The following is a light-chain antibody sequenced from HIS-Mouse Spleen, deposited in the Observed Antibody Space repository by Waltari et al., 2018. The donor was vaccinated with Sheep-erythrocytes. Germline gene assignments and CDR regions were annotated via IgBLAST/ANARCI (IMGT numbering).Light chain of an antibody. J-gene: IGLJ1*01. V-gene: IGLV2-11*01. CDR3: CSYAGSYNHV. Sequence: QSALTQPRSVSGSPGQSVTIPCTGTSSDVGGYNYVSWHQQHPGQAPKLMIYDVSKRPSGVPDRFYGSKSGDTASLTISGLQAEDEADYYCCSYAGSYNHVFATGTKVTVL. CDR2: DVS. CDR1: SSDVGGYNY.